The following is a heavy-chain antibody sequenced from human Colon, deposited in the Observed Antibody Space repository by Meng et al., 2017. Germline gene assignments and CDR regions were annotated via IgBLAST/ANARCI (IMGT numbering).Heavy chain of an antibody. Sequence: PPESGPGLVRPAGTLSLTCNVSGFSVKGGIYYLNWIRQPPGKTLEWIGYIYSSGSTTYNPSLKSRVTISLDTPKNQFSLKLTSVTAADTAVYYCAREGPIAVAGYDYWGQGTLVTVSS. J-gene: IGHJ4*02. CDR2: IYSSGST. V-gene: IGHV4-61*01. CDR1: GFSVKGGIYY. D-gene: IGHD6-19*01. CDR3: AREGPIAVAGYDY.